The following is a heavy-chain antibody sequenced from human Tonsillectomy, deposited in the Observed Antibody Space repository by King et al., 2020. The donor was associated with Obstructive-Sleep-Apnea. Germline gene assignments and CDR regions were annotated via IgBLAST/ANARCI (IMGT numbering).Heavy chain of an antibody. CDR1: GFTFDDYA. CDR3: AKDQTGTTSWYFDL. J-gene: IGHJ2*01. V-gene: IGHV3-9*01. CDR2: ISWNSGSR. D-gene: IGHD1-1*01. Sequence: VQLVESGGGLVQPGRSLRLSCAASGFTFDDYAMHWVRQAPGKGLEWVSGISWNSGSRGYADSVKGRFTISRDNAKNSLYLQMNSLRAEDTALYYCAKDQTGTTSWYFDLWGRGTLVTVSS.